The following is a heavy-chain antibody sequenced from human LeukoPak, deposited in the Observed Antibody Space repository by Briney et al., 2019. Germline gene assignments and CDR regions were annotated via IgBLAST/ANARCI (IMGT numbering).Heavy chain of an antibody. D-gene: IGHD6-19*01. CDR2: ISGSGGST. V-gene: IGHV3-23*01. Sequence: GGSLRLSCAASGLTFSSYAMSWVRQAPGKGLQWVSAISGSGGSTYYSDSVKGRFTISRDNSKSTLYLQMNSLRAEDTALYYCAKDQSSGWPNYFDYWGQGTLVTVSS. CDR1: GLTFSSYA. J-gene: IGHJ4*02. CDR3: AKDQSSGWPNYFDY.